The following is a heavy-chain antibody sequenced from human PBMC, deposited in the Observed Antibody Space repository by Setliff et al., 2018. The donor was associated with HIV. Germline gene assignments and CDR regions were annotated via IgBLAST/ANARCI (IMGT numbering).Heavy chain of an antibody. CDR2: IYNSGSTIT. D-gene: IGHD3-10*01. V-gene: IGHV4-59*11. J-gene: IGHJ3*02. CDR3: ARAPTHYFGDNNSPWPDGFDI. Sequence: SETLSLTCTVSSGSISSHYWTWIRQPPGKGLEYIGYIYNSGSTITNYNPSLSGRVTISLDMSKTHFSLKLNSVTAADTAVYFCARAPTHYFGDNNSPWPDGFDIWGLGTMVTVSS. CDR1: SGSISSHY.